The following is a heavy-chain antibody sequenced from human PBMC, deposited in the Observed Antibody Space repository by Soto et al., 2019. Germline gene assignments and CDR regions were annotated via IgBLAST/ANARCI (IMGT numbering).Heavy chain of an antibody. V-gene: IGHV3-33*01. CDR3: ATPSYGDLRKDFVY. J-gene: IGHJ4*02. CDR1: GFTFSSYG. Sequence: GGSLRLSCAASGFTFSSYGMHWVRQAPGKGLEWVAVIWYDGSNKYYADSVKGRFTISRDNSKNTLYLQMNSLRAEDTAVYYCATPSYGDLRKDFVYWGQGTLVTVFS. CDR2: IWYDGSNK. D-gene: IGHD4-17*01.